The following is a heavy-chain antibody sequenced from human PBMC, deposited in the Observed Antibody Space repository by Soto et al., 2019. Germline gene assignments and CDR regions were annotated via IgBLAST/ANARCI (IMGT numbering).Heavy chain of an antibody. V-gene: IGHV3-7*01. Sequence: GGSLRLSCAASGFTFSSYWMSWVRQAPGKGLEWVANIKQDGSEKYYVDSVKGRFTISRDNAKNSLYLQMDSLRAEDTAVYYCAREAPPANWGSGYYYYMDVWGKGTTVTVSS. CDR1: GFTFSSYW. D-gene: IGHD7-27*01. CDR2: IKQDGSEK. J-gene: IGHJ6*03. CDR3: AREAPPANWGSGYYYYMDV.